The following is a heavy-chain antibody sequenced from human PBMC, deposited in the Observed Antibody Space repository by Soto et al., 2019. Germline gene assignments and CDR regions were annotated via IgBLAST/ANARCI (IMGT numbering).Heavy chain of an antibody. V-gene: IGHV3-15*01. CDR3: TTDRPDY. CDR2: IKSVPNGGTT. J-gene: IGHJ4*02. CDR1: GFIFSNTG. Sequence: PGGSLRLSCAASGFIFSNTGMSWVRQAPGKGLEWVGHIKSVPNGGTTEYAAPVKGRFTISRDDSKDQVYLQMNSLKTEDKAVYYCTTDRPDYWGQGTLVTVSS.